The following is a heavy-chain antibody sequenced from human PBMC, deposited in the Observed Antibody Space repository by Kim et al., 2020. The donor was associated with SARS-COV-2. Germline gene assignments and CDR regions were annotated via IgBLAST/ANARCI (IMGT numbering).Heavy chain of an antibody. CDR2: ISSSGSTI. CDR3: ARVHDFFEWLFDY. J-gene: IGHJ4*02. V-gene: IGHV3-11*01. Sequence: GVSLRLSCAVSGFTFSDYYMSWIRQAPGRGLEWVSYISSSGSTIYYADSVKGRFTISRDNAKNSLYLQMNSLRAEDTAVYYCARVHDFFEWLFDYWGQGTLVTVSS. CDR1: GFTFSDYY. D-gene: IGHD3-3*01.